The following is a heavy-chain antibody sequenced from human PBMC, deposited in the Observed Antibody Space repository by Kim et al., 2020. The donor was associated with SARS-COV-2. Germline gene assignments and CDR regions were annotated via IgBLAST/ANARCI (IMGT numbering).Heavy chain of an antibody. D-gene: IGHD2-15*01. CDR1: GGSISSYY. V-gene: IGHV4-59*01. J-gene: IGHJ4*02. CDR3: AREGTGSCYDY. Sequence: SQTLSLTCTVSGGSISSYYWSWIRQPPGKGLEWIGYIYYSGSTNYNPSLKSRVTISVDTSKNQFSLKLSSVTAADTAVYYCAREGTGSCYDYWGQGTLVTVSS. CDR2: IYYSGST.